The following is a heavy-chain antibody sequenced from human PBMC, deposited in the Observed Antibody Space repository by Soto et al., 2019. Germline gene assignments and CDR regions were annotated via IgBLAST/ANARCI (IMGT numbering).Heavy chain of an antibody. CDR1: GFTFSSYA. J-gene: IGHJ5*02. CDR2: ISGSGGST. Sequence: EVQLLESGGGLVQPGGSLRLSCATSGFTFSSYAMSWVRQAPGKGLEWVSAISGSGGSTYYADSVKGRFTISRDNSKNTLYLQMNSLRAEDTAVYYCAKDLGSVGWFDPWGQGTLVTVSS. D-gene: IGHD2-15*01. V-gene: IGHV3-23*01. CDR3: AKDLGSVGWFDP.